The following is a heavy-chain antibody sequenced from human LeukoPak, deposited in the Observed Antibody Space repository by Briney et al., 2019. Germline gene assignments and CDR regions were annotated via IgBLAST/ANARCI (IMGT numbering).Heavy chain of an antibody. Sequence: PSETLSLTCAVYGGSFSGYYWSWLRQPPGKGLEWIGEINHSGSTNYNPSLKSRVTISVDTSKNQFSLKLSSVTAADTAVYYCARGSLLCDPHGMDVWGQGTTVTVSS. V-gene: IGHV4-34*01. D-gene: IGHD2-2*01. J-gene: IGHJ6*02. CDR3: ARGSLLCDPHGMDV. CDR2: INHSGST. CDR1: GGSFSGYY.